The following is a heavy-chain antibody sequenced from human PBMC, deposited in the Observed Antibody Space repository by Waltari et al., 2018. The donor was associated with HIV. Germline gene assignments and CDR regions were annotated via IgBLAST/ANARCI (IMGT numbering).Heavy chain of an antibody. V-gene: IGHV3-13*01. D-gene: IGHD3-10*01. CDR1: GFTFSSHD. J-gene: IGHJ5*02. CDR3: VRGGIRGLTWNWFDP. CDR2: IVPRGDR. Sequence: EVQLVESGGDLVQPGGSLRLSCAASGFTFSSHDMHWVRQATGKGLELVSGIVPRGDRQYADSVKGRFTSSREDARNSLDLQINSLTAEDTALYYCVRGGIRGLTWNWFDPWGQGTLVTVSS.